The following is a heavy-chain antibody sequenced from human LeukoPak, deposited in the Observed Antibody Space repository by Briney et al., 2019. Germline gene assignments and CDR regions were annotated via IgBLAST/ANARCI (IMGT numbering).Heavy chain of an antibody. V-gene: IGHV1-2*02. CDR2: INPNDGDT. CDR1: GYTFTDYY. CDR3: ARANFLYCSSTTCLFDY. J-gene: IGHJ4*02. Sequence: ASVKVSCKASGYTFTDYYMHWVRQAPGQGFEWMGWINPNDGDTNYAQKFQGRVTMTRDTSIGTAHMEVSRLRSDDTAVYYCARANFLYCSSTTCLFDYWGQGTLVTVSS. D-gene: IGHD2-2*01.